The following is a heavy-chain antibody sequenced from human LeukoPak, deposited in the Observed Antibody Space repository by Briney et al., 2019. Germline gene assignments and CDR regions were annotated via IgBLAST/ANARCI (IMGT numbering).Heavy chain of an antibody. V-gene: IGHV2-5*02. CDR2: IYWGDDK. Sequence: SGPTLANPTQPLTQPCTFSGVSLTTRAGGVGCIHHPPGKAREWLALIYWGDDKRYSPSLKSRLTITKDSSKNQVVLTMTNMNPVDTATYYCARDYYYDTTGYYYCDYWGQGTLVTVSS. D-gene: IGHD3-22*01. CDR1: GVSLTTRAGG. J-gene: IGHJ4*02. CDR3: ARDYYYDTTGYYYCDY.